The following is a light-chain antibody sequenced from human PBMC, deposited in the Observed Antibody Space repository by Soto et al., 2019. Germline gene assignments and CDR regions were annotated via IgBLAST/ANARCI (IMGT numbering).Light chain of an antibody. CDR3: QQSYGPPLWT. Sequence: GDRVTIHCRADQSIGNYLSWYQQKPGKAPNLLIYDASRLQSGVPSRFSGSGSGTYFTLTISGLQPEDFATYYCQQSYGPPLWTFGQGANVDI. V-gene: IGKV1-39*01. CDR1: QSIGNY. J-gene: IGKJ1*01. CDR2: DAS.